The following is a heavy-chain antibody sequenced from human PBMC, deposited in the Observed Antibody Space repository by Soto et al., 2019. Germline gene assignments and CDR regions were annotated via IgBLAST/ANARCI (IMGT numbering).Heavy chain of an antibody. CDR2: IVVGSGNT. D-gene: IGHD6-13*01. Sequence: SVKVSCKASGFTFTSSAMQWVRQARGKRLEWIGWIVVGSGNTNYAQKFQERVTITRDMSTSTAYMELSSLRSEDTAVYYCATATLSSSSDWFDPWGQGTLVTVSS. CDR3: ATATLSSSSDWFDP. CDR1: GFTFTSSA. V-gene: IGHV1-58*02. J-gene: IGHJ5*02.